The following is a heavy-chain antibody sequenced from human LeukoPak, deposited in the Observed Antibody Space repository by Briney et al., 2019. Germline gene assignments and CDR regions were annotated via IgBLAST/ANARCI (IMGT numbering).Heavy chain of an antibody. J-gene: IGHJ4*02. V-gene: IGHV3-66*01. Sequence: PGGSLRLSCAASGFTVNSDYMSWVRQAPGKGLEWVSVIYTGGSTYYADSVKGRFSISRDDSENTVYLQMNSLRVEDTAVYYCAKASWVSNADAVLWGQGTLVTVYS. CDR2: IYTGGST. D-gene: IGHD1-1*01. CDR3: AKASWVSNADAVL. CDR1: GFTVNSDY.